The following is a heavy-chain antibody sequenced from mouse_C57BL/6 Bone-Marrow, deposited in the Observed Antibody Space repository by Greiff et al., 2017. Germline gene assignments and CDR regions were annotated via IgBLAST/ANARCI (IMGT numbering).Heavy chain of an antibody. CDR2: IYPGSGST. Sequence: QVQLQQPGAELVKPGASVKMSCKASGYTFTSYWITWVKQRPGQGLEWIGDIYPGSGSTNYNEKFKSKATLTVDTSSSTAYMQLSSLTSEDSAVYYCARPCYNNSWYFDVWGTGTAVTVSA. D-gene: IGHD2-12*01. V-gene: IGHV1-55*01. CDR1: GYTFTSYW. CDR3: ARPCYNNSWYFDV. J-gene: IGHJ1*03.